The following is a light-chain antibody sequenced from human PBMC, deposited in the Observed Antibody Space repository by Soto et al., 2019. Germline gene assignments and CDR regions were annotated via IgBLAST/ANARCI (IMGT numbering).Light chain of an antibody. Sequence: DIQMTQSPSSLSASVGDRVTITCRASQSISSYLNWYQQKPGKAPKLLIYAASSLQSGVPSRFSGSGSGTDFTLTISSLRPDDFATYYCLQSHSTPLTFGQGTRLDI. J-gene: IGKJ5*01. CDR3: LQSHSTPLT. V-gene: IGKV1-39*01. CDR2: AAS. CDR1: QSISSY.